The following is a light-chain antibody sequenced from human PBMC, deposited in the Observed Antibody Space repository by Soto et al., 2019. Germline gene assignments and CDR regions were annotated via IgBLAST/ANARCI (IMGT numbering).Light chain of an antibody. CDR2: EGS. CDR3: CSYAGSSYV. J-gene: IGLJ1*01. Sequence: QSALTQPASVSGSPGQSITISCTGTSSDVGSYNLVSWYQQHPGKAPKLMIYEGSKRPSGVSNRFSGSKSGNTASLTISGLQAEDEAGYYCCSYAGSSYVFGTGTKVTVL. V-gene: IGLV2-23*01. CDR1: SSDVGSYNL.